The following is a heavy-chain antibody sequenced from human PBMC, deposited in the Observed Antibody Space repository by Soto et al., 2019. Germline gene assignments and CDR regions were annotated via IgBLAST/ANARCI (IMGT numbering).Heavy chain of an antibody. J-gene: IGHJ3*02. V-gene: IGHV3-74*01. D-gene: IGHD3-3*01. CDR2: INSDGSST. CDR1: GFTFSSYW. CDR3: ARDYDLWSGYYHDAFDS. Sequence: GESLKISCAASGFTFSSYWMHWVRQAPGKGLVWVSRINSDGSSTSYADSVKGRFTISRDNAKNTLYLQMNSLRAEDTAVYYCARDYDLWSGYYHDAFDSWGQGTRVTVSS.